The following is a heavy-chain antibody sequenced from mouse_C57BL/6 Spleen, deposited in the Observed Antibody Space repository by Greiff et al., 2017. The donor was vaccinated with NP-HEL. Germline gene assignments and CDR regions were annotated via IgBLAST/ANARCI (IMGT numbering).Heavy chain of an antibody. CDR1: GFTFSSYA. CDR2: ISDGGSYT. Sequence: EVKLVESGGGLVKPGGSLKLSCAASGFTFSSYAMSWVRQTPEKRLEWVATISDGGSYTYYPDNVKGRFTISRDNAKNNLYLQMSHLKSEDTAMYYCAREGLYSNSAWFAYWGQGTLVTVSA. D-gene: IGHD2-5*01. J-gene: IGHJ3*01. V-gene: IGHV5-4*01. CDR3: AREGLYSNSAWFAY.